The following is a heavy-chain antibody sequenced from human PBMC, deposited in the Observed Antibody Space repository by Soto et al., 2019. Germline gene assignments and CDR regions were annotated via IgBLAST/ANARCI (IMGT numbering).Heavy chain of an antibody. V-gene: IGHV3-33*01. CDR3: ARDRRFLEWLDY. J-gene: IGHJ4*02. Sequence: QMHLVESGGGVVQPGRSLTLFCVASGFTFTSYGIHWVRQAPGKGLEWVAVIWYDGSNKYYGDSVKGRFSISRDNSKNTVYLQMNSLRAEDTAVYYCARDRRFLEWLDYWGQGTLVSVSS. D-gene: IGHD3-3*01. CDR2: IWYDGSNK. CDR1: GFTFTSYG.